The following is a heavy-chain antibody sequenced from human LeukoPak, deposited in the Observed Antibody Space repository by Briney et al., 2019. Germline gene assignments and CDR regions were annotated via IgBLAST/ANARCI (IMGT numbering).Heavy chain of an antibody. J-gene: IGHJ6*02. CDR2: FNPNSGGT. D-gene: IGHD2-2*01. CDR3: AREVVPAANPYYYYGMDV. CDR1: GYTFTGYY. Sequence: GASVKVSCKASGYTFTGYYMHWVRQAPGQGLEWMGWFNPNSGGTNYAQKFQGRVTMTRDTSISTAYMELSRLRSDDTAMYYCAREVVPAANPYYYYGMDVWGQGTTVTVSS. V-gene: IGHV1-2*02.